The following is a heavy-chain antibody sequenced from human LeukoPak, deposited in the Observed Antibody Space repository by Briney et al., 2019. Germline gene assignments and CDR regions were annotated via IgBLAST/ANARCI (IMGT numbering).Heavy chain of an antibody. Sequence: ASVKVSCVASGYTFTSYYIHWIRQAPGQGLEWMGSIFPGHGGATYAQTFEGRVSIYTDMSTSTVYMEIYSLTSEDTALYFCSRDVGFTWFDPWGQGTLVTVAS. CDR1: GYTFTSYY. J-gene: IGHJ5*02. V-gene: IGHV1-46*01. CDR2: IFPGHGGA. D-gene: IGHD3-10*01. CDR3: SRDVGFTWFDP.